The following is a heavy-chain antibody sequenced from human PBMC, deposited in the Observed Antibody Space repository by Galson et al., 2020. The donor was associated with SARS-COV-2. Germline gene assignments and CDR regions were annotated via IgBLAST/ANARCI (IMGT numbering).Heavy chain of an antibody. D-gene: IGHD4-4*01. J-gene: IGHJ6*02. CDR2: INPSGGST. Sequence: ASVTVSCKASGYTFTSYYMHWVRQAPGQGLEWMGIINPSGGSTSYAQKFQGRVTMTRDTSTSTVYMELSSLRSEDTAVYYCARDLTTVTTSYYYYGMDVWGQGTTVTVSS. V-gene: IGHV1-46*01. CDR1: GYTFTSYY. CDR3: ARDLTTVTTSYYYYGMDV.